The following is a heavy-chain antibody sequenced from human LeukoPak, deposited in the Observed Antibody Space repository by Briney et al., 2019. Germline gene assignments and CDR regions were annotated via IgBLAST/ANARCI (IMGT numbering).Heavy chain of an antibody. CDR1: GGSFSGYY. Sequence: SETLSLTCAVYGGSFSGYYWSWIRQLPGKGLEWIGEINHSGSTNYNPSLKSRVTISVDTSKNQFSLKLSSVTAADTAVYYCARSPGSLRWFDPWGQGTLVTVSS. CDR3: ARSPGSLRWFDP. J-gene: IGHJ5*02. CDR2: INHSGST. V-gene: IGHV4-34*01. D-gene: IGHD3-10*01.